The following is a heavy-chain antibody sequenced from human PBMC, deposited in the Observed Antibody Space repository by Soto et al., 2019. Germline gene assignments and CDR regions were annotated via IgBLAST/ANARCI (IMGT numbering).Heavy chain of an antibody. CDR2: ISAYNGNT. CDR1: GYTFTSYG. CDR3: ARGPGYDFWSGSMEGGHFSY. V-gene: IGHV1-18*01. D-gene: IGHD3-3*01. Sequence: QVQLVQSGAEVKKPGASVKVSCKASGYTFTSYGISWVRQAPGQGLEWMGWISAYNGNTNYAQRRQGRVTMTTDNSTSPAYMALRSLRSDDTAIYYCARGPGYDFWSGSMEGGHFSYWGQGTLVTVSS. J-gene: IGHJ4*02.